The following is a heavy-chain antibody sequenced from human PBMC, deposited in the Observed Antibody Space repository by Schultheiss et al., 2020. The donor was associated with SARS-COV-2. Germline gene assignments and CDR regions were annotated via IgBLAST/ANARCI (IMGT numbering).Heavy chain of an antibody. D-gene: IGHD3-3*01. V-gene: IGHV3-30*03. CDR1: GFTFSSYG. CDR2: ISYDGSNK. Sequence: GESLKISCAASGFTFSSYGMHWVRQAPGKGLEWVAVISYDGSNKYYADSVKGRFTISRDNSKNTLYLQMNSLRAEDTAVYYCATRYDTPDRYYYYGMDVWGQGTTVTVSS. J-gene: IGHJ6*02. CDR3: ATRYDTPDRYYYYGMDV.